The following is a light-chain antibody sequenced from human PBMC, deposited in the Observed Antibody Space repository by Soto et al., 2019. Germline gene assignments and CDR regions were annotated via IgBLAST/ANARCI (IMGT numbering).Light chain of an antibody. J-gene: IGKJ4*01. CDR1: EDISSF. CDR3: HPLNEFPTT. Sequence: IQLTQSPSSLSASVGDRVTITCRASEDISSFLAWFQQKPGKAPHLLISGSSNLQRGVPSRFSGSGSGTSFSLIISSLQPEDCATYYCHPLNEFPTTFGGGTKV. V-gene: IGKV1-9*01. CDR2: GSS.